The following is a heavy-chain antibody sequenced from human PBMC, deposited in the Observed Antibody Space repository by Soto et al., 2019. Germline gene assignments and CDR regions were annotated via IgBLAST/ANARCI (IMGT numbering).Heavy chain of an antibody. CDR3: AYLPCSGGSCSWFSYSGMDV. CDR1: GFSLSTSGVG. Sequence: QITLKESGPTLVNPTQTLTLTCTFSGFSLSTSGVGVAWIRQPPGKALEWLALIYWDDDKRYRPSLETRLTITKDTSKSQVVLTMTTMHSVDTATYYCAYLPCSGGSCSWFSYSGMDVWGQGTTVTVSS. CDR2: IYWDDDK. D-gene: IGHD2-15*01. V-gene: IGHV2-5*02. J-gene: IGHJ6*02.